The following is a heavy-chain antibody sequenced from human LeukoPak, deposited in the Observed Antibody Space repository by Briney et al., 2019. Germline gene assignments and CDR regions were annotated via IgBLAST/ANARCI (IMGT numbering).Heavy chain of an antibody. CDR3: ARGTTVTAGLFDY. Sequence: SGGSLRLSCAASGFTFSSYSMNWVRQAPGKGLEWVSSISSSSSYIYYADSVKGRFTIYRDNAKNSLYLQMNSLRAEDTAVYYCARGTTVTAGLFDYWGQGTLVTVSS. V-gene: IGHV3-21*01. CDR2: ISSSSSYI. D-gene: IGHD4-17*01. J-gene: IGHJ4*02. CDR1: GFTFSSYS.